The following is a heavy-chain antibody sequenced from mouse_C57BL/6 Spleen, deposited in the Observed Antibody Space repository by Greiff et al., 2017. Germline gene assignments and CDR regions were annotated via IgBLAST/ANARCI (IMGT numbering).Heavy chain of an antibody. V-gene: IGHV1-19*01. J-gene: IGHJ2*01. CDR3: ARRCYCGSEDYFDY. CDR2: INPYNGGT. CDR1: GYTFTDYY. Sequence: EVQLQQSGPVLVKPGASVKMSCKASGYTFTDYYMNWVKQSHGKSLEWIGVINPYNGGTSYNQKFKGKATLTVDKSSSTTYMELNSLTSEDSAVYYCARRCYCGSEDYFDYWGQGTTLTVSS. D-gene: IGHD1-1*01.